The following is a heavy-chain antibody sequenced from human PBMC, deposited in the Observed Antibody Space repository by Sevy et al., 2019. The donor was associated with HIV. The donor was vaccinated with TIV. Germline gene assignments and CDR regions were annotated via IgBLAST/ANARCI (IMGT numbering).Heavy chain of an antibody. D-gene: IGHD4-17*01. CDR1: GFAFSNYYA. J-gene: IGHJ6*02. CDR2: ISYDGSDK. CDR3: ARPRANYVDHYFFYAMDV. Sequence: GGSLRLSCAASGFAFSNYYAMHWVRQAPGKGLEWEALISYDGSDKYYAYSVKGRFTISRDNFKNTLYLQMNSLTTEDTAVYYCARPRANYVDHYFFYAMDVWGQGTTVTVSS. V-gene: IGHV3-30-3*01.